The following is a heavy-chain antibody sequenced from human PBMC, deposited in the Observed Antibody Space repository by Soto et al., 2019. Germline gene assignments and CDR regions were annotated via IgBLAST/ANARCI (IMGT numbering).Heavy chain of an antibody. CDR3: ARRAGFFYFDY. CDR1: GGSFSGYY. Sequence: QVQLQQWGAGLLKPSETLSLTCAVYGGSFSGYYWSWIRQPPGKGLKWIGEINDGGTTSYSPSLKSRVTISVDTPKNQFSLKLSSVTAADTAVYYCARRAGFFYFDYWGQGTLVTVSS. D-gene: IGHD3-3*01. V-gene: IGHV4-34*01. CDR2: INDGGTT. J-gene: IGHJ4*02.